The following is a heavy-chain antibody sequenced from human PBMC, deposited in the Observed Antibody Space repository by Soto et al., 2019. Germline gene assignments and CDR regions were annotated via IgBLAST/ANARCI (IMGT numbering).Heavy chain of an antibody. D-gene: IGHD2-8*01. CDR1: GFTFSSYS. V-gene: IGHV3-21*01. Sequence: EVQLVESGGGLVKPGGSLRLSCAASGFTFSSYSMKWVRQAPGKGLEWVSSISSSSSYIYYADSVKGRFTISRDNAKNSLYLQMNSLRAEDTAVYYCARDGGYCTNGVCPPGRYWGQGTLVTVSS. CDR3: ARDGGYCTNGVCPPGRY. J-gene: IGHJ4*02. CDR2: ISSSSSYI.